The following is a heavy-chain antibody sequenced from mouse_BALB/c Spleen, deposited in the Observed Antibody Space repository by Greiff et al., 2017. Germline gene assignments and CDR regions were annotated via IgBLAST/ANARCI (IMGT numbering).Heavy chain of an antibody. J-gene: IGHJ2*01. CDR3: TDDGYYRVFDY. CDR2: IYPGNSDT. CDR1: GYTFTSYW. Sequence: EVQLQQSGTVLARPGASVKMSCKASGYTFTSYWMHWVKQRPGQGLEWIGAIYPGNSDTSYNQKFKGKAKLTAVTSTSTAYMELSSLTNEDSAVYYCTDDGYYRVFDYWGQGTTLTVSA. V-gene: IGHV1-5*01. D-gene: IGHD2-3*01.